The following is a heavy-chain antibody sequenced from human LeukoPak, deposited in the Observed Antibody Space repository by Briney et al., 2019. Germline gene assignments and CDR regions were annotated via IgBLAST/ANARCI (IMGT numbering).Heavy chain of an antibody. D-gene: IGHD5-12*01. CDR1: GYTFTSYD. Sequence: GASVKVSCKASGYTFTSYDINWVRQATGQGLEWMGWMNPNSGNTGYAQKFQGRVTITRNTSISTAYMELSSLRSEDTAVYYCAREVGYSGYDLGVLGYWGQGTLVTVSS. V-gene: IGHV1-8*03. J-gene: IGHJ4*02. CDR2: MNPNSGNT. CDR3: AREVGYSGYDLGVLGY.